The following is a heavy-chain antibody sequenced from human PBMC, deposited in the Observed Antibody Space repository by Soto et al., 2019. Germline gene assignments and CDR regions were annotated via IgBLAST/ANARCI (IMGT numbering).Heavy chain of an antibody. CDR2: ITPSGRT. J-gene: IGHJ4*02. V-gene: IGHV4-34*01. CDR1: GGSFSGFF. Sequence: QVQLQQWGAGLLRPSETLSLTCAVSGGSFSGFFWSWIRQPPGKGLEWIGEITPSGRTNFTPSLKSRLTIAKDTSKNQLSLNLSSVTAADTAVYYCASSMGGRDFWGQGTLVTVSS. CDR3: ASSMGGRDF.